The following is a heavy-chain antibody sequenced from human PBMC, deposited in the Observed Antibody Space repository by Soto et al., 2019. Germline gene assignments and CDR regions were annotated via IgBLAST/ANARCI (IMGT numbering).Heavy chain of an antibody. J-gene: IGHJ5*02. V-gene: IGHV3-74*01. CDR2: INSDASHT. D-gene: IGHD2-2*01. CDR1: GFTFSTYW. CDR3: VRDGHCLTTSCYGNWFDP. Sequence: EVQLVESGGGLVQPGGSLRLSCAASGFTFSTYWMHWIRQVPGKGLEWVSRINSDASHTYYADSVKGRFTISRDNAKNTLHLEMNSLRAEDTAVYYCVRDGHCLTTSCYGNWFDPWGQGTLVNVSS.